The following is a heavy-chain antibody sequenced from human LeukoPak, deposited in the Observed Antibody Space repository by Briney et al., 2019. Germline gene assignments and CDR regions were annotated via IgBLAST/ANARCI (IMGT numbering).Heavy chain of an antibody. J-gene: IGHJ4*02. Sequence: GGSLRLSCAASGFTFSSYSMNWVRRAPGKGLEWVSSISSSSSYIYYADSVKGRFTISRDNAKDSLYLQMNSLRAEDTAVYYCAREGSGGYDFDYWGQGTLVTVSS. CDR1: GFTFSSYS. V-gene: IGHV3-21*01. D-gene: IGHD5-12*01. CDR2: ISSSSSYI. CDR3: AREGSGGYDFDY.